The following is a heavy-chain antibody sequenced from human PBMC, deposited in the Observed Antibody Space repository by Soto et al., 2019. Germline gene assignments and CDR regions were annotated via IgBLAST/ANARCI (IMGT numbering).Heavy chain of an antibody. CDR2: IYHTGKT. J-gene: IGHJ5*02. D-gene: IGHD2-2*01. CDR1: GDPLSFGGYY. CDR3: ARAGSSTANWIDP. Sequence: SETLSLTCTVSGDPLSFGGYYWSWIRQHPGKGLEWVGYIYHTGKTYYNPSLESRLTMSVDTSKNQFSLKLRSVTAADTAVYYCARAGSSTANWIDPWGQGTLVTVSS. V-gene: IGHV4-31*03.